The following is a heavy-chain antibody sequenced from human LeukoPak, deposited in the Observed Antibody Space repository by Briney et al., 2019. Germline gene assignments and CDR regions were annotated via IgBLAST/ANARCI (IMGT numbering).Heavy chain of an antibody. CDR3: ARDRELLHYYYMDV. CDR1: GGSISSSSYY. J-gene: IGHJ6*03. D-gene: IGHD1-26*01. V-gene: IGHV4-39*07. CDR2: IYYSGST. Sequence: PSETLSLTCTVSGGSISSSSYYWGWIRQPPGKGLEWIGSIYYSGSTYYNPSLKSRVTISVDTFKNQFSLKLSSVTAADTAVYYCARDRELLHYYYMDVWGKGTTVTVSS.